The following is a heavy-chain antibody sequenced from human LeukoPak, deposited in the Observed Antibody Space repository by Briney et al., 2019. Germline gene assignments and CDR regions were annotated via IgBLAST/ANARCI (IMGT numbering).Heavy chain of an antibody. CDR1: GGPSISGDYY. V-gene: IGHV4-30-4*01. J-gene: IGHJ5*02. Sequence: SETLSLTCTVSGGPSISGDYYWSWIRQPPGKGLEWIGYIYYSGSTFYNPSLKSRVTISGDTSNNQFSLKLRSVTAADTAVYYCANLSQTNWFDPWGQGSLVTVSS. CDR2: IYYSGST. CDR3: ANLSQTNWFDP.